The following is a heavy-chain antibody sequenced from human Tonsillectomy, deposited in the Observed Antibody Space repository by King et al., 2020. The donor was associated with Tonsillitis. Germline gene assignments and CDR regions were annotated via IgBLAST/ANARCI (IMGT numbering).Heavy chain of an antibody. D-gene: IGHD6-6*01. J-gene: IGHJ4*02. CDR3: TTTWGSSSFDY. V-gene: IGHV3-15*01. CDR1: GFTFSNAW. CDR2: IKTNTDDGTS. Sequence: VQLVESGGGLVKPGGSLRLSCAASGFTFSNAWMSWVRQAPGKGLEWVGRIKTNTDDGTSDYAAPVKGRFTISRDDSKNTLYLQMNSLKTEDTAVYYCTTTWGSSSFDYWGQGTLVTVSS.